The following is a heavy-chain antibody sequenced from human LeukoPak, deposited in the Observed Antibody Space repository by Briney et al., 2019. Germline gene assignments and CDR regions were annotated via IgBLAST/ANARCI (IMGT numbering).Heavy chain of an antibody. Sequence: GGSLRLSCAASEFSVGSNYMTWARQAPGKGLEWVSLIYSGGSTYYADSVKGRFTISRDNSKNTLYLQMNSLRAADTAVYYCARDKGTSSLSPFDYWGQGTLVTVSS. V-gene: IGHV3-66*01. CDR2: IYSGGST. J-gene: IGHJ4*02. D-gene: IGHD6-6*01. CDR1: EFSVGSNY. CDR3: ARDKGTSSLSPFDY.